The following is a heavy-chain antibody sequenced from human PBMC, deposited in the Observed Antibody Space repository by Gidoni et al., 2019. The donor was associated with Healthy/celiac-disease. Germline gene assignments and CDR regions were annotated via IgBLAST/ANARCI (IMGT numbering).Heavy chain of an antibody. D-gene: IGHD3-16*02. Sequence: EVQLVESGGGLVKPGGSLRLSCAASGFPFCSYSMHCVRQAPGKGLEWVSSISSSSSYIYYADSVKGRFTISRDNAKNSLYLQMNSLRAEDTAVYYCARDQRNDYIWGSYRYGDGMDVWGQGTTVTVSS. CDR2: ISSSSSYI. V-gene: IGHV3-21*01. J-gene: IGHJ6*02. CDR1: GFPFCSYS. CDR3: ARDQRNDYIWGSYRYGDGMDV.